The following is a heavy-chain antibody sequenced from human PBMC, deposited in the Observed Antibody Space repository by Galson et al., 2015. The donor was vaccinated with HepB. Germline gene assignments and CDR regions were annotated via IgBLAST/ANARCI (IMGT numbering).Heavy chain of an antibody. D-gene: IGHD2-2*01. Sequence: SLRLSCAASGFTFSTYAMHWVRQAPGKGLEWVAVISYDGSNKYYADSVKGRFTISRDNSKNTLYLQMNSLRAEDTAVYYCAKGVFSSRDYYYYYGMDVWGQGTTVTVSS. V-gene: IGHV3-30*04. CDR1: GFTFSTYA. J-gene: IGHJ6*02. CDR2: ISYDGSNK. CDR3: AKGVFSSRDYYYYYGMDV.